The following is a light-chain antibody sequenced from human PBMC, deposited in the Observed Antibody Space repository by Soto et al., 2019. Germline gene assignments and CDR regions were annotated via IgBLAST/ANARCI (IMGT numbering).Light chain of an antibody. CDR1: QSVSSSY. Sequence: EIVLTQSPGTLSLSPGERATLSCRASQSVSSSYLAWYQQKPGQAPRLLIYGASSRATGIPDRFGGSGSGTDFTLTISRLEPEDFAVYYCQQYCSSPPFTFGQGTKVDIK. CDR3: QQYCSSPPFT. J-gene: IGKJ1*01. V-gene: IGKV3-20*01. CDR2: GAS.